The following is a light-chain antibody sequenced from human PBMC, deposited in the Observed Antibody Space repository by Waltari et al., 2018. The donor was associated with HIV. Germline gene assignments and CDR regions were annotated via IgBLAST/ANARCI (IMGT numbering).Light chain of an antibody. CDR3: CAYAAAHISYV. Sequence: QSALTQPPSVSGSPGQSVTIPCTGTRSDVGDSNYVSWYQQHPGQAPKLFIFDVSQRPSGPPDLFSGSKSGSTASLTISGLQTEDEADYFCCAYAAAHISYVFGSGTKVAVL. CDR1: RSDVGDSNY. V-gene: IGLV2-11*01. CDR2: DVS. J-gene: IGLJ1*01.